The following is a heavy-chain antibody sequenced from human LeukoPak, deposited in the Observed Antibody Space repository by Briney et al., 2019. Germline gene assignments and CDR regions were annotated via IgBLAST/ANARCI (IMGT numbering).Heavy chain of an antibody. Sequence: TSETLSLTCTVSGGSISSYYWSWIRQPPGKGLEWIGYIYYSGSTNYNPSLKSRVTISVDTSKNQFSLKLSSVTAADTAVHYCARGAVAQDYWGQGTLITVSS. CDR2: IYYSGST. J-gene: IGHJ4*02. CDR3: ARGAVAQDY. V-gene: IGHV4-59*01. CDR1: GGSISSYY. D-gene: IGHD6-19*01.